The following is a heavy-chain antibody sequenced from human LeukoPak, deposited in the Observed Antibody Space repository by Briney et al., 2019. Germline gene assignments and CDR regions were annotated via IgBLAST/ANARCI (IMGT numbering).Heavy chain of an antibody. CDR1: EYTFSVYH. CDR2: INPSGGST. Sequence: ASVKVSCKASEYTFSVYHIHWVRQAPGQGLEWMGIINPSGGSTNYAQKFQGRVTMTSDTSASTVYMDLSSLRSEDTAIYYCARDKTSANWFDSWGQGTLVTVSS. D-gene: IGHD3-10*01. J-gene: IGHJ5*01. V-gene: IGHV1-46*01. CDR3: ARDKTSANWFDS.